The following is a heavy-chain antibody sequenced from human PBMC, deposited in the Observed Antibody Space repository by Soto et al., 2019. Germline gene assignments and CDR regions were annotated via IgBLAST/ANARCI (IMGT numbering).Heavy chain of an antibody. J-gene: IGHJ4*02. CDR3: ARGGGWVGEASFDS. CDR2: INAGNGRE. Sequence: QVQLEQSGAEVKKPGASVKVSCKTSGYTFTSYTLHWVRQAPGQGLEWMGWINAGNGREKYSQRFQDRVSLSTEKPATTAYMELTSLRPEDTAVYFCARGGGWVGEASFDSWGQGTQVTVSS. V-gene: IGHV1-3*01. CDR1: GYTFTSYT. D-gene: IGHD3-10*01.